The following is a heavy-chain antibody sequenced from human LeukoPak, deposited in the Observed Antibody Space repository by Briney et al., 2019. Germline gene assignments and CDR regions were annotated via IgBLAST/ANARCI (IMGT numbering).Heavy chain of an antibody. CDR3: AGGSYGDYDQYYYYYYGMDV. Sequence: SVKVSCKASGGTFSSYAISWVRQAPGQGLEWMGGIIPIFGTANYAQKFQGRVTITADESTSTAYMELSSLRSEDTAVYYCAGGSYGDYDQYYYYYYGMDVWGQGTTVTVSS. CDR2: IIPIFGTA. J-gene: IGHJ6*02. D-gene: IGHD4-17*01. V-gene: IGHV1-69*13. CDR1: GGTFSSYA.